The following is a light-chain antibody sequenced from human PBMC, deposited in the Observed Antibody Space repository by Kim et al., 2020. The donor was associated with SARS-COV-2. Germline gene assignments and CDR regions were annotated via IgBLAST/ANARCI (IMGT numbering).Light chain of an antibody. V-gene: IGKV1-39*01. CDR3: QQSYRFPHT. J-gene: IGKJ2*01. CDR2: GAS. Sequence: SASGGDRVTITCRASQSINSYVNWYQQKPGKAPTLLIYGASSLQSGVALRFSGSRSGTDFTLTITRLQPEDFATYYCQQSYRFPHTFGQGTKLEI. CDR1: QSINSY.